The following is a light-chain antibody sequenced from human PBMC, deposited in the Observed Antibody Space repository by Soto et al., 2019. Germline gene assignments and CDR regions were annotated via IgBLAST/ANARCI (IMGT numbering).Light chain of an antibody. J-gene: IGLJ1*01. CDR1: SSDVGGYNF. CDR3: LSYSSSTSPYV. CDR2: DVT. Sequence: SVLTQPASVSGSPGQSITISCTGTSSDVGGYNFVSWYQQHPGKAPKLMIYDVTHRPSGVSNRFSGSKSGNTASLTISGLQAEDEADYYCLSYSSSTSPYVLGTGTKGTVL. V-gene: IGLV2-14*01.